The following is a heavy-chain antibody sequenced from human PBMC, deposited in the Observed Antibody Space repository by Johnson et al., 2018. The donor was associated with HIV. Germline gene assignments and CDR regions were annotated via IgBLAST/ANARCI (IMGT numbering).Heavy chain of an antibody. CDR1: GFTFSSYA. Sequence: QVQLVESGGGVVQPGRSLRLSCAASGFTFSSYAMHWVRQAPGKGLEWVAVISFDGSNKYYADSVKGRFTISRDNSKNTLYLQMNSLRAEDTAVYYGAKVLGYSSSGRDAFDIWGQGTMVTVSS. J-gene: IGHJ3*02. D-gene: IGHD6-6*01. CDR3: AKVLGYSSSGRDAFDI. V-gene: IGHV3-30*04. CDR2: ISFDGSNK.